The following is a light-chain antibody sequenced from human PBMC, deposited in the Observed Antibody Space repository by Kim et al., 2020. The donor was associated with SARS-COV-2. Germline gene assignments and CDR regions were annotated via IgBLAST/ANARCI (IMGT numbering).Light chain of an antibody. CDR3: QQYGSSPYT. V-gene: IGKV3-20*01. J-gene: IGKJ2*01. Sequence: LSPGDRVTLSCRASQSVRSDYLAWYQQRPGQAPRLLFYGASSRATGIPDRFTGGGSGTDFTLTISRLEPEDFAVYYCQQYGSSPYTFGQGTKLEI. CDR1: QSVRSDY. CDR2: GAS.